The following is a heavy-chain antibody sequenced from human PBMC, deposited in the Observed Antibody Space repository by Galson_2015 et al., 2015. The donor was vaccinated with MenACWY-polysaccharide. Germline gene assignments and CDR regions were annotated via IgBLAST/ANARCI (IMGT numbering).Heavy chain of an antibody. CDR3: ARDAAYCSGGSCYSGGYFDY. D-gene: IGHD2-15*01. CDR1: GFTFSSYG. CDR2: IWYDGSNK. Sequence: SLRLSCAASGFTFSSYGMHWVRQAPGKGLERVAVIWYDGSNKYYADSVKGRFTISRDNSKNTLYLQMNSLRAEDTAVYYCARDAAYCSGGSCYSGGYFDYWGRGTLVTVSS. J-gene: IGHJ4*02. V-gene: IGHV3-33*01.